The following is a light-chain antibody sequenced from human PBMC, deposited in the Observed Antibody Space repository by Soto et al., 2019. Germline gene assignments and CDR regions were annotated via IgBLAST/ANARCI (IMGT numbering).Light chain of an antibody. J-gene: IGKJ5*01. Sequence: EIVFQQSPATLSLYDGESATSSCRASQSVSSYLAWYKQKHGQDPRILIYDESNRATGIPDRFSGSVSGTDFTLTLRSLEPEDCAVDSGLQYGSSVLTGGQGTRLEIK. CDR1: QSVSSY. CDR3: LQYGSSVLT. CDR2: DES. V-gene: IGKV3-11*01.